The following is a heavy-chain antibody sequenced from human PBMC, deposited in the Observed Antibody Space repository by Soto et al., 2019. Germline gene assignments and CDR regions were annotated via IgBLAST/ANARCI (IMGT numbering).Heavy chain of an antibody. CDR3: ARRSASYAGLDY. CDR1: GYTFTSYG. J-gene: IGHJ4*02. Sequence: QVQLVQSGAEVKKPGASVKVSCKASGYTFTSYGTSWVRQAPGQGFEWMGWISANNGNTNYAQKFQGRVIMTPDTFTSTAYMELRSLRSDDTAVYYCARRSASYAGLDYWGQGTLVTVSS. V-gene: IGHV1-18*01. D-gene: IGHD1-26*01. CDR2: ISANNGNT.